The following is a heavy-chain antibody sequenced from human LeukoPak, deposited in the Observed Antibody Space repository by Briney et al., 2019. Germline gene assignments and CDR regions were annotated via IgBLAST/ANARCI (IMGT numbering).Heavy chain of an antibody. J-gene: IGHJ4*02. D-gene: IGHD4-4*01. Sequence: GTSLRLSCAASGFSFDDYVMHWVRQAPGKGLEWVSGISWNSGSIGYADSVKGRFTTSRDNAKNSLYLQMNSLRAEDTALYYCAKDPFGYSNYYFDYWGQGTLVTVSS. V-gene: IGHV3-9*01. CDR1: GFSFDDYV. CDR2: ISWNSGSI. CDR3: AKDPFGYSNYYFDY.